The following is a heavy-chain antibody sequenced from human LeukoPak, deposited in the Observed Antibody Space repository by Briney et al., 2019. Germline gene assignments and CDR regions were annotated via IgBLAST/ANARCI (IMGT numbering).Heavy chain of an antibody. V-gene: IGHV5-51*01. Sequence: GGPLKISGQPPGSIFTHYWIGGVRQLPGKGLDAMDIIYPADSDTTYSPSFQGQVTISADKSISTVYLQWSSLKASDTAMYYCARQSRDGSKTRGYYFDYWGQGTLVSVSS. CDR2: IYPADSDT. CDR3: ARQSRDGSKTRGYYFDY. CDR1: GSIFTHYW. D-gene: IGHD3-10*01. J-gene: IGHJ4*02.